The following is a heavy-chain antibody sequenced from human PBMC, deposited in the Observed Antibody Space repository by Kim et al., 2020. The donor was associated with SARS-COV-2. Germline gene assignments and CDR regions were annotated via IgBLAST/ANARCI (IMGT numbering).Heavy chain of an antibody. D-gene: IGHD1-1*01. CDR2: ITKDGGST. CDR1: GFNFDDYT. CDR3: AKRQSGTYYGLDV. J-gene: IGHJ6*02. V-gene: IGHV3-43*01. Sequence: GGSLRLSCAASGFNFDDYTMHWVRQAPGKGLEWVSLITKDGGSTYYADSVKGRFTISRDNSKDLLYLQMNNLISEDTALYFCAKRQSGTYYGLDVWGQG.